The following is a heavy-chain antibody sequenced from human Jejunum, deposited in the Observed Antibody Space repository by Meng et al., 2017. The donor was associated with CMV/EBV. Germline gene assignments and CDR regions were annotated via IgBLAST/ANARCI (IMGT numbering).Heavy chain of an antibody. CDR2: VSAGEEAV. CDR1: GLTLSNYS. V-gene: IGHV3-11*01. D-gene: IGHD1/OR15-1a*01. J-gene: IGHJ4*02. Sequence: GLTLSNYSMRWIRQAPGKGLELVSYVSAGEEAVSYADSVKGRITISRDNAKNSLYLQMNSLRDEDTAVYYCARDRNSFYFDSCGQGTQVTVSS. CDR3: ARDRNSFYFDS.